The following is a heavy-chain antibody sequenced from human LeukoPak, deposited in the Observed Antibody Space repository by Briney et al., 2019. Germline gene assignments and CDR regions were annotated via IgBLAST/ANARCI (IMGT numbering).Heavy chain of an antibody. Sequence: ASVKVSCKASGYTFTSYGISWVRQAPGQGLEWMGWISAYNGNTNYAQKLQGRVTMTTDTSTSTAYMELRSLRSDDTAVYYCARGGYYYDSGGPYYFDYWGQGTLVTVSS. J-gene: IGHJ4*02. D-gene: IGHD3-22*01. V-gene: IGHV1-18*01. CDR1: GYTFTSYG. CDR2: ISAYNGNT. CDR3: ARGGYYYDSGGPYYFDY.